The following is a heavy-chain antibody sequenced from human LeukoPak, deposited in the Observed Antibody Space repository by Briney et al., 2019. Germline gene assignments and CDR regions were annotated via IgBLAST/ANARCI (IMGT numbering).Heavy chain of an antibody. V-gene: IGHV4-59*01. CDR2: IYYSGST. CDR1: GGSISSYY. D-gene: IGHD3-22*01. J-gene: IGHJ4*02. Sequence: PSETLSLTCTVSGGSISSYYWSWIRQPPGKGLEWIGYIYYSGSTNYNPSLKSRVTISVDTSKNQFSLKLSSVTAADTAVYYCARDYSDSSGYPGYFDYWGQGTLVTVSS. CDR3: ARDYSDSSGYPGYFDY.